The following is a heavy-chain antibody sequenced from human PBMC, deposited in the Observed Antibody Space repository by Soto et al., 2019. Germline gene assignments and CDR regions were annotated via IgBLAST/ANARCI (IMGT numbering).Heavy chain of an antibody. CDR1: GFTFSSYG. D-gene: IGHD2-15*01. Sequence: QVQLVESGGGVVQPGRSPRLSCAASGFTFSSYGMHWVRQAPGKGLEWVAVISYDGSNKYYADSVKGRFTISRDNSKNTLYLQMNSLRAEDTAVYYCAKDLRYCSGGSCRYPFGYWGQGTLVTVSS. CDR3: AKDLRYCSGGSCRYPFGY. CDR2: ISYDGSNK. V-gene: IGHV3-30*18. J-gene: IGHJ4*02.